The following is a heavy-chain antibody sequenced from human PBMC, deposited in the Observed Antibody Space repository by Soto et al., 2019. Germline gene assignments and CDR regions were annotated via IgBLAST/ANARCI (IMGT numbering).Heavy chain of an antibody. Sequence: RGESLKISCKGSGYSFTSYWIGWVRQMPGKGLEWMGIIYPGDSDTRYSPSFQGQVTISADKFISTAYLQWSSLKASDTAIYYCARHVDDFWSGYPHPNWFDPWGQGTLVTVSS. J-gene: IGHJ5*02. CDR2: IYPGDSDT. CDR1: GYSFTSYW. V-gene: IGHV5-51*01. CDR3: ARHVDDFWSGYPHPNWFDP. D-gene: IGHD3-3*01.